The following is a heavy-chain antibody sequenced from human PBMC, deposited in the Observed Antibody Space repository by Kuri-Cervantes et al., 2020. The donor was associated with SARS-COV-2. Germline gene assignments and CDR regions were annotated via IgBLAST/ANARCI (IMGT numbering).Heavy chain of an antibody. CDR2: INAGNGNT. CDR1: GYTFTSYA. Sequence: ASVKVSCKASGYTFTSYAMHWVRQAPGQRLEWMGWINAGNGNTKYSQKFQGRVTITRDTSASTVYMELSSLRSEDTAVYYCATPGGYSYGFSYAFDIWGQGTMVTVSS. CDR3: ATPGGYSYGFSYAFDI. V-gene: IGHV1-3*01. D-gene: IGHD5-18*01. J-gene: IGHJ3*02.